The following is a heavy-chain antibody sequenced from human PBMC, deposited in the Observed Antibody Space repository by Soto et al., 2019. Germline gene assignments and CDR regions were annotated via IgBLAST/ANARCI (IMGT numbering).Heavy chain of an antibody. Sequence: QITLKESGPTLVKPTQTLTLTCTFSGFSLSTSGVGVGWIRQPPGKALEWLALIYWDDDKRYSPSLKSRLTITKDTSKNQVVLTMTNMDPVDTATYYCAQTRYCTNTSCYPANWFDPWGQGTLVTVSS. V-gene: IGHV2-5*02. D-gene: IGHD2-2*01. CDR1: GFSLSTSGVG. CDR3: AQTRYCTNTSCYPANWFDP. CDR2: IYWDDDK. J-gene: IGHJ5*02.